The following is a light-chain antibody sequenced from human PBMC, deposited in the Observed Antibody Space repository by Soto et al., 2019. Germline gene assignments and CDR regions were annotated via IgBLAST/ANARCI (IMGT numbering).Light chain of an antibody. CDR3: QKYNSAPWK. CDR2: AAS. J-gene: IGKJ1*01. CDR1: QGISNY. V-gene: IGKV1-27*01. Sequence: IQITHSPSSLSVSVVERVNLTFLASQGISNYLAWYQQKPGKVPKLLIYAASTLQSGVPSRFSGSGSGTDFTLTIGSLQPEDVATYYCQKYNSAPWKCGQGNKVAIK.